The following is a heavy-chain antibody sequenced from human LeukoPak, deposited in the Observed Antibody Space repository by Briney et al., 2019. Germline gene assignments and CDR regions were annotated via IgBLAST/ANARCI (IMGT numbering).Heavy chain of an antibody. J-gene: IGHJ4*02. CDR3: ATVYKSTYYYDSSGSHY. V-gene: IGHV1-18*01. CDR1: GYTFTSYG. D-gene: IGHD3-22*01. Sequence: GASVKVSCKASGYTFTSYGISWVRQAPGQGLEWMGWISAYNGNTNYAQKLQGRVTMTTDTSTSTAYMELRSLRSDDTAVYYCATVYKSTYYYDSSGSHYWGQGTLVTVSS. CDR2: ISAYNGNT.